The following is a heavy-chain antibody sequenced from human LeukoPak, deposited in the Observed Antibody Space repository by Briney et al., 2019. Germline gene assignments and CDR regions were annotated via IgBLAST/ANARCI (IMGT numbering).Heavy chain of an antibody. CDR3: ARGGVYYYGSGSHNWFDP. V-gene: IGHV4-34*01. CDR2: INHSGST. Sequence: SETLSLTCAVCGGSFSGYYWSWIRQPPGKGLEWIGEINHSGSTNYNPSLKSRVTISVDTSKNQSSLKLSSVTAADTAVYYCARGGVYYYGSGSHNWFDPWGQGTLVTVSS. J-gene: IGHJ5*02. D-gene: IGHD3-10*01. CDR1: GGSFSGYY.